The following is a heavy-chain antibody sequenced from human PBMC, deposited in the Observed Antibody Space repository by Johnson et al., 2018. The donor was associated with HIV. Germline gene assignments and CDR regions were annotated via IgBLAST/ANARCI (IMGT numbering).Heavy chain of an antibody. CDR1: GFTFSSYA. CDR3: ARGTTGQYHYDAFDI. D-gene: IGHD1-14*01. Sequence: VESGGGVVQPGRSLRLSCAASGFTFSSYAMHWVRQAPGKGLGWVAVISFDGSNKYYADSVKGRFTISRDNAKNSLYLQMNSLRAEDTAVYYCARGTTGQYHYDAFDIWGQGTMVTVSS. V-gene: IGHV3-30*04. CDR2: ISFDGSNK. J-gene: IGHJ3*02.